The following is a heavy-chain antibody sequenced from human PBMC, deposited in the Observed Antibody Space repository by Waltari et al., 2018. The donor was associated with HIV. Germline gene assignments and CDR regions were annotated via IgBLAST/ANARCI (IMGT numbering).Heavy chain of an antibody. J-gene: IGHJ4*02. D-gene: IGHD6-19*01. CDR3: VRGNGWYGPYYFDY. Sequence: EVEMVESGGGSVQRGGSLRLSCAASGFAFSRFDMHWVRQAMGKSPEWVSAIGAAGDTYYPKSVKGRFTVSRENGKNSLYLQMNNLRVDDAAMYYCVRGNGWYGPYYFDYWGRGTLVTVSS. CDR2: IGAAGDT. V-gene: IGHV3-13*01. CDR1: GFAFSRFD.